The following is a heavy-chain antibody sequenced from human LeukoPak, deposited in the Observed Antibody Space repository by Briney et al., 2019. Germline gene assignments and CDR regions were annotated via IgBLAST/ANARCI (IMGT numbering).Heavy chain of an antibody. D-gene: IGHD3-22*01. J-gene: IGHJ5*02. V-gene: IGHV1-18*01. CDR2: ISAYNGNA. CDR3: ARYYYDSSAQGSWFDP. Sequence: ASVKVSCKASGYTFTSYGISRVRQAPGQGLEWMGWISAYNGNANYAQKLQGRVTMTTDTSTSTAYMELRSLRSDDTAVYYCARYYYDSSAQGSWFDPWGQGTLVTVSS. CDR1: GYTFTSYG.